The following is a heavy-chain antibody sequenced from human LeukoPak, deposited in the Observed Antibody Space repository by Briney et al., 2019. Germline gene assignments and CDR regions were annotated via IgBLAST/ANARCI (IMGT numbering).Heavy chain of an antibody. V-gene: IGHV4-4*02. Sequence: SGTLSLTCAVSGGSISAYTWWSWVRQPPGKGLEWIGQTSHDGNADYTPSLKSRVTISVDRSRNQLSPKLNSVTAADSAVYYCAKHGGHYFDSWGQGTLVTVSS. CDR1: GGSISAYTW. J-gene: IGHJ4*02. CDR3: AKHGGHYFDS. CDR2: TSHDGNA. D-gene: IGHD4-23*01.